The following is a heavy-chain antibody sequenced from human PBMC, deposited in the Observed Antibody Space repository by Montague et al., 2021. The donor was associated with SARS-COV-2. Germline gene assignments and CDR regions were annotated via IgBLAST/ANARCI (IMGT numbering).Heavy chain of an antibody. CDR1: GYSVNSGYY. CDR2: VRQSGST. J-gene: IGHJ6*02. D-gene: IGHD3-10*01. CDR3: ARVGVYGGRIYYYFYGLDD. Sequence: SETLSLTCSVSGYSVNSGYYWAWIRQPPGKGLEWIGSVRQSGSTYFTPSLASRVSMSVDTSKNQFSLTLTSVTAADTALYYCARVGVYGGRIYYYFYGLDDWGRGTAVTVSS. V-gene: IGHV4-38-2*02.